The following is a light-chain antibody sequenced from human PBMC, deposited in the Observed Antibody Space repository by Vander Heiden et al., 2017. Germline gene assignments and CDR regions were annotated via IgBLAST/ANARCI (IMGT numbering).Light chain of an antibody. J-gene: IGLJ3*02. CDR2: KDS. V-gene: IGLV3-27*01. Sequence: SYELTQPSSVSVSPGQTARITCSGDVLAKKYARWFQQKPAQAPVLVRYKDSERPSGIPERVYGASSATKATLNISGAQVEYYADDSCSSAADKNWVFGGGTKLTVL. CDR1: VLAKKY. CDR3: SSAADKNWV.